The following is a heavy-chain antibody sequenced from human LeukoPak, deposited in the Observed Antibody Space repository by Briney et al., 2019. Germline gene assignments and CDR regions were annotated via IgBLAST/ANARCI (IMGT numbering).Heavy chain of an antibody. J-gene: IGHJ4*02. CDR2: ISGGGRST. CDR1: GFTFSTCA. CDR3: ARERYFDY. Sequence: GGSLRLSCAASGFTFSTCAMSWVRQAPGKGLEWVSTISGGGRSTDYADSVKGRFTISRDNSKDTLYLQMNSLRAEDTAVYYCARERYFDYWGQGTLVTVSP. V-gene: IGHV3-23*01.